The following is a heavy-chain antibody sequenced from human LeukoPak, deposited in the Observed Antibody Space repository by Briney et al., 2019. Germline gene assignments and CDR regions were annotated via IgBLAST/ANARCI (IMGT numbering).Heavy chain of an antibody. V-gene: IGHV4-4*07. CDR2: IYTSGST. Sequence: SETLSLTCTVSSGSFRTYYWSWIRQPAGKGLEWIGRIYTSGSTNYNPSLKSRVTISVDTSKNQFSLKLSSVTAADTAVYYCARGARDGYNLNYYYMDVWGKGTTVTISS. D-gene: IGHD5-24*01. CDR1: SGSFRTYY. CDR3: ARGARDGYNLNYYYMDV. J-gene: IGHJ6*03.